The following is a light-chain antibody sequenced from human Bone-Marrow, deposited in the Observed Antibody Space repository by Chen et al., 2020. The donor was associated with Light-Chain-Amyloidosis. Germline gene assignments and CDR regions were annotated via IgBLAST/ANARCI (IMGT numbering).Light chain of an antibody. Sequence: SYVLTQPSSVSVAPGKTATIACGGNNIGSTSVHWYQQTPGQAPLLVVYDDSDRPSGIPERLSGYNSGNTATLTISRVEAGDEADYYCQVWDRSSDRPVFGGRTKLTVL. CDR1: NIGSTS. CDR3: QVWDRSSDRPV. V-gene: IGLV3-21*03. CDR2: DDS. J-gene: IGLJ3*02.